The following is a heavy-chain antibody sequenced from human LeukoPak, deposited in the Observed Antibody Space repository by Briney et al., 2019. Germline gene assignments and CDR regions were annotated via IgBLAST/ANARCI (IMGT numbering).Heavy chain of an antibody. D-gene: IGHD5-24*01. Sequence: SVKVSCKASGGTFSSYAISWVRQAPGQGLEWMGGIIPIFGTANYAQKFQGRVTITTDESTSTAYMELSSLRSEDTAVYYCARGPGGGGYNLNYYYYMDVWGKGTTVTVSS. J-gene: IGHJ6*03. CDR3: ARGPGGGGYNLNYYYYMDV. CDR1: GGTFSSYA. CDR2: IIPIFGTA. V-gene: IGHV1-69*05.